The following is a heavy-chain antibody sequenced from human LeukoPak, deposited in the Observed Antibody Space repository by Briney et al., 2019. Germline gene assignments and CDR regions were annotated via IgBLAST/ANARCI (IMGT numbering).Heavy chain of an antibody. J-gene: IGHJ2*01. CDR2: IYTSGGT. D-gene: IGHD4-17*01. V-gene: IGHV4-4*07. CDR3: ARVGGDYGFWYFDL. CDR1: GGSISSYY. Sequence: PSETLSLTRTVSGGSISSYYWSWIRQPAGKGLEWIGRIYTSGGTNYNPSLKSRVTMSVDTSKNKFSLKLSSVTAVDTAVYYCARVGGDYGFWYFDLWGRGTLVTVSS.